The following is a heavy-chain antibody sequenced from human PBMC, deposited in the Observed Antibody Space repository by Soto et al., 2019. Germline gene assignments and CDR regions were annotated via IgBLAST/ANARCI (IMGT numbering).Heavy chain of an antibody. CDR1: GFTFTTYW. CDR3: ARGDYHDPTGPFSDAFDL. CDR2: IKPDGSQK. J-gene: IGHJ3*01. Sequence: QLVESGGGLVQPGGSLRLSCAASGFTFTTYWMSWVRQVPGKGLEWVANIKPDGSQKWYVDSVKGRFTISRDNAKNSLFLQMRSLRAEDTAVYYCARGDYHDPTGPFSDAFDLWGQGTMVTVSS. D-gene: IGHD3-16*01. V-gene: IGHV3-7*04.